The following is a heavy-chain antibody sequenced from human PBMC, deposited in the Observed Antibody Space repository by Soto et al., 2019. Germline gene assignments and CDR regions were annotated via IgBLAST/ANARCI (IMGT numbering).Heavy chain of an antibody. V-gene: IGHV4-39*01. J-gene: IGHJ4*02. Sequence: QLQLQESGPGLVKPSETLSLTCTVSGGSISSSSYYWGWIRQPPGKGLEWIGSIYYSGSTYYNTSLKRRVTVSVDTSKNQFSLKLSSVTAADTAVYYCARHGRSGRIAGAGTGIMWGQGTLVTVSS. CDR1: GGSISSSSYY. CDR2: IYYSGST. D-gene: IGHD6-19*01. CDR3: ARHGRSGRIAGAGTGIM.